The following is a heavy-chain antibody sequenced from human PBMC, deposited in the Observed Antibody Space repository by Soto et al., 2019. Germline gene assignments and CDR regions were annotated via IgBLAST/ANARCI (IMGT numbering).Heavy chain of an antibody. J-gene: IGHJ5*02. Sequence: GESLKISCKGSGYSFTSYWISWVRQMPGKGLEWMGRIDPSDSYTNYSPSFQGHVTISAYKSISTAYLQWSSLKASDTAMYYCARHQVYCSSTSCYAWFDPWGQGTLVTVSS. D-gene: IGHD2-2*01. CDR2: IDPSDSYT. CDR3: ARHQVYCSSTSCYAWFDP. CDR1: GYSFTSYW. V-gene: IGHV5-10-1*01.